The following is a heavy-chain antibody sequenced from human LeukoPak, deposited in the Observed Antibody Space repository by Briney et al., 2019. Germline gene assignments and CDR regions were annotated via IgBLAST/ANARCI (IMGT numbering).Heavy chain of an antibody. D-gene: IGHD6-6*01. Sequence: SETLSLTCAVYGGSFSGYYWSWIRQPPGKGLECIGEINHSGSTNYNPSLKSRVTISVDTSKNQFSLKLGSVTAADTAVYYCARALRGIAARLYPYWGQGTLVTVSS. J-gene: IGHJ4*02. V-gene: IGHV4-34*01. CDR1: GGSFSGYY. CDR2: INHSGST. CDR3: ARALRGIAARLYPY.